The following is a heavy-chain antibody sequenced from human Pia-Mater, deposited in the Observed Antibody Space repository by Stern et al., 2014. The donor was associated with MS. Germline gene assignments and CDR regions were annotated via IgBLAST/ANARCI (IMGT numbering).Heavy chain of an antibody. Sequence: EVQLVESGGGLFHPGESLRLSCAASGFTFRRFWMHWVRQAPGKGLVWVSRIYSDGDLTNYADSVKGRFTISRDNAKNTLYLQMNSLRADDTAVYYCTTLPFTVTNASYTYGMDVWGQGTTVTVSS. CDR3: TTLPFTVTNASYTYGMDV. CDR1: GFTFRRFW. J-gene: IGHJ6*02. CDR2: IYSDGDLT. D-gene: IGHD4-17*01. V-gene: IGHV3-74*01.